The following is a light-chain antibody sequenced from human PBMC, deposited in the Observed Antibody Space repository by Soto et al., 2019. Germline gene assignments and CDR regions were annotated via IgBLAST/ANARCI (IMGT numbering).Light chain of an antibody. J-gene: IGLJ1*01. V-gene: IGLV1-40*01. Sequence: QAVVTQPPSVSGAPGQRVSISCTGSTSNIGAPYDVHWYQHLPGAAPKLLIYGDNNRPSGVPDRFSGSKSGTSASLAITSLQAEDEADYYCQSYDISLHNYVFGTGTKLTV. CDR1: TSNIGAPYD. CDR2: GDN. CDR3: QSYDISLHNYV.